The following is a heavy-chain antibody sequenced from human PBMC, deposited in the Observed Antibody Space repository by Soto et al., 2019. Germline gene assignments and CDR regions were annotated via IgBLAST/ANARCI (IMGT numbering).Heavy chain of an antibody. D-gene: IGHD3-10*01. CDR2: ISGGGDAT. V-gene: IGHV3-23*01. J-gene: IGHJ2*01. CDR3: ARKVSGSTGRPELWYFDL. Sequence: EVQLLDSGGGLVQPGGSLRLSCAASGFTFSGYALTWVRQAPGKGLELVSAISGGGDATFYADSVKGRFTISRDNSKNTLYLQMNTLRAEDTAVYYCARKVSGSTGRPELWYFDLWGRGTLVTVSS. CDR1: GFTFSGYA.